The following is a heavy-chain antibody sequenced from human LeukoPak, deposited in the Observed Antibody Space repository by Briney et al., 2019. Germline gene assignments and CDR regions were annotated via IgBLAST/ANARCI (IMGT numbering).Heavy chain of an antibody. CDR2: ISFDGTIK. D-gene: IGHD6-13*01. CDR1: GFTFSSYG. CDR3: AKVRQYGYSSSWSDAFDI. V-gene: IGHV3-30*18. J-gene: IGHJ3*02. Sequence: GGSLRLSCAASGFTFSSYGIHWVRQAPGKGLEWVAVISFDGTIKYYADSVKGRFTSSRDNSKNTLYLQMNSLRAEDTAVYYCAKVRQYGYSSSWSDAFDIWGQGTMVTVSS.